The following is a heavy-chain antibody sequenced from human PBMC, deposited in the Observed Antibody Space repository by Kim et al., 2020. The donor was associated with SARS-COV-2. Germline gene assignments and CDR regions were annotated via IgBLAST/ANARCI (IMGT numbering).Heavy chain of an antibody. D-gene: IGHD3-10*01. V-gene: IGHV1-18*01. Sequence: NGNTNYAQNLQCRVTMTTDTSTTTAYMELRSLRTDDTAVYYCSSSRGFDYWGQGTLVTVSS. J-gene: IGHJ4*02. CDR2: NGNT. CDR3: SSSRGFDY.